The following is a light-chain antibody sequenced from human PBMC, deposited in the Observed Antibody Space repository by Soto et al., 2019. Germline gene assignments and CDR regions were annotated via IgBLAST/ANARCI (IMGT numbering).Light chain of an antibody. CDR1: SSDVGGHNS. V-gene: IGLV2-8*01. J-gene: IGLJ2*01. CDR3: SSYAGSNNLGV. Sequence: QSALTQPPSASGSPGQSVTISCTGTSSDVGGHNSVSWYQHHPGKAPKLMIYEVSKRPSGVPDRFSGYKSGNTASLTVSGLQAEDEADYYCSSYAGSNNLGVFGGGTQLTVL. CDR2: EVS.